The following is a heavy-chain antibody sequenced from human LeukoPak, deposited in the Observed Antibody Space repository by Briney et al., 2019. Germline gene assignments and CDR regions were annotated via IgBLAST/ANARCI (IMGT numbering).Heavy chain of an antibody. CDR1: GFTFSSYG. D-gene: IGHD4-11*01. CDR3: AKDQYSNYYYGMDV. CDR2: ISYDGGNK. J-gene: IGHJ6*02. V-gene: IGHV3-30*18. Sequence: PGRSLRLSCAASGFTFSSYGMHWVRQAPGKGLEWVAVISYDGGNKYFADSVKGRFTICRDNSKNTLYLQMSSLRAEDTAVYYCAKDQYSNYYYGMDVWGQGTTVTVSS.